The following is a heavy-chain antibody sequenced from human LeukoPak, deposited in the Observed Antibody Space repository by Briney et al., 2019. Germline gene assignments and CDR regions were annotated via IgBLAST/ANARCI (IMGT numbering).Heavy chain of an antibody. V-gene: IGHV3-23*01. D-gene: IGHD3-10*01. CDR1: GFTFNTHA. Sequence: GGSLRVSCAASGFTFNTHAMSWVRQAPEKGLEWVSSLTRTGRTTYYADSVKGRFTISRDNLKNTVYLQMNSLRGEDTTIYYCAKDRPNFYEASGSYYKMKGDFWGQGTLVTVSS. CDR3: AKDRPNFYEASGSYYKMKGDF. CDR2: LTRTGRTT. J-gene: IGHJ4*02.